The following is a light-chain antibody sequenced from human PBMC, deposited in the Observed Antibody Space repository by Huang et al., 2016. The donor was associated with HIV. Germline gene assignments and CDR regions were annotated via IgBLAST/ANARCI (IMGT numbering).Light chain of an antibody. CDR3: QQRSNWPPYT. Sequence: EIVLTQSPATLSLSPGEGATLSCRASQIISSYLAWYQHKPGQAPRLLIYDASNRATGIPARFSGGGSGTDFTLTISRLEPEDFAVYYCQQRSNWPPYTVGQGTKRGIK. CDR2: DAS. CDR1: QIISSY. V-gene: IGKV3-11*01. J-gene: IGKJ2*01.